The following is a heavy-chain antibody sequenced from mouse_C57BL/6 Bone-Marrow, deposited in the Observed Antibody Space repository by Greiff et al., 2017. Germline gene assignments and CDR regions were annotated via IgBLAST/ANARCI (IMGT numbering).Heavy chain of an antibody. CDR1: GFTFSSYA. D-gene: IGHD3-2*02. Sequence: EVMLVESGGGLVKPGGSLKLSCAASGFTFSSYAMSWVRQTPEKRLEWVATFSDGGSYTYYPDNVKGRFTISRDNAKNKLYLQMSHLKSEDTAMYYCARDGGSSGYEFAYWGQGTLVTVSA. V-gene: IGHV5-4*01. CDR2: FSDGGSYT. CDR3: ARDGGSSGYEFAY. J-gene: IGHJ3*01.